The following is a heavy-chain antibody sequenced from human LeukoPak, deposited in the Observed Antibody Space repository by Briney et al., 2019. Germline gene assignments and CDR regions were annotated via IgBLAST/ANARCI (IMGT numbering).Heavy chain of an antibody. CDR3: AKDIRSSFDY. Sequence: GGSLRLSCAASGFTFSTYAMTWVRQAPGKGLEWVSVITTSGGNTYYADSVKGRFTISRDNSKNTLYLQMNSLRAEDTATYYCAKDIRSSFDYWGQGTLVTVSS. D-gene: IGHD4-17*01. V-gene: IGHV3-23*01. J-gene: IGHJ4*02. CDR1: GFTFSTYA. CDR2: ITTSGGNT.